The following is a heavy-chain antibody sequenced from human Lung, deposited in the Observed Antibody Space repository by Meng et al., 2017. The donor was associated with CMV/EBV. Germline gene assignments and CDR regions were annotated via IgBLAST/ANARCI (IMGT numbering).Heavy chain of an antibody. V-gene: IGHV4-31*03. CDR3: ARTNYGDYNWFDP. J-gene: IGHJ5*02. CDR1: GGSISSGGFY. Sequence: QVQLQESGPGLVKPSQTLSLTCTVTGGSISSGGFYWSWIRQHPGKGLEWIGYIYYSGSTYYNPSLRSRVAISIDTSKNQFSLKLTSVTAADTAVYFCARTNYGDYNWFDPWGQGTLVTVSS. CDR2: IYYSGST. D-gene: IGHD4-17*01.